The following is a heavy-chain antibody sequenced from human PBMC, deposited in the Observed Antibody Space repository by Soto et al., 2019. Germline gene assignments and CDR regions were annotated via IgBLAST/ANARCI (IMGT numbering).Heavy chain of an antibody. J-gene: IGHJ5*02. V-gene: IGHV1-3*01. CDR3: ARVRTTGTTRWFDP. CDR1: GYTFTSYA. D-gene: IGHD1-1*01. CDR2: INAGNGNT. Sequence: ASVKVSCKASGYTFTSYAMHWVRQAPGQRLEWMGWINAGNGNTKYSQKFQGRVTITRDTSASTAYMELSSLRSEDTAVYYCARVRTTGTTRWFDPWGQGTLVTVSS.